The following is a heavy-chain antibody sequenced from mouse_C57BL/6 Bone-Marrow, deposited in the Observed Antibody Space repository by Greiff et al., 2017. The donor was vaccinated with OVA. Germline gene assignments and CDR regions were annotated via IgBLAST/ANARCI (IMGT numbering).Heavy chain of an antibody. J-gene: IGHJ2*01. CDR3: GGGMYYFDY. CDR2: IDPENGDT. Sequence: VQLQQSGAELVRPGASVKLSCTASGFNIKDDYMHWVKQRPEQGLEWIGWIDPENGDTEYASKFQGKATITADTSSNTAYLQLSSLTSEDTAVYYCGGGMYYFDYWGQGTTLTVSS. CDR1: GFNIKDDY. D-gene: IGHD1-1*02. V-gene: IGHV14-4*01.